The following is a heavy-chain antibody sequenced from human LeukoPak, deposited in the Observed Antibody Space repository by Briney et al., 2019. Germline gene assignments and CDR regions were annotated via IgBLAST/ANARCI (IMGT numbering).Heavy chain of an antibody. CDR3: ARGWELQPLPYDY. J-gene: IGHJ4*02. V-gene: IGHV3-53*01. CDR2: IYSGGSR. CDR1: GFTVSSNY. D-gene: IGHD1-26*01. Sequence: GGSLRLSCAASGFTVSSNYMSWVRQAPGKGLEWVSVIYSGGSRYYADSVKGRFTISRDKSKNTLYLQMNSLRAEDTAVYYCARGWELQPLPYDYWGQGTLVTVSS.